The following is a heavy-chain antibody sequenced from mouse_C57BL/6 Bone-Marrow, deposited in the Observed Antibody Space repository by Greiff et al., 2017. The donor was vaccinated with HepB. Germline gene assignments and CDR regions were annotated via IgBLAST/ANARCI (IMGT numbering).Heavy chain of an antibody. CDR3: ARRGNYGSSLSFDY. CDR1: GFTFSDYG. Sequence: EVQLVESGGGLVKPGGSLKLSCAASGFTFSDYGMHWVRQAPEKGLEWVAYISSGSSTIYYADTVKGRFTIARENAKNTLFLQMTRLRSEDTAMYYCARRGNYGSSLSFDYWGQGTTLTVSS. V-gene: IGHV5-17*01. D-gene: IGHD1-1*01. CDR2: ISSGSSTI. J-gene: IGHJ2*01.